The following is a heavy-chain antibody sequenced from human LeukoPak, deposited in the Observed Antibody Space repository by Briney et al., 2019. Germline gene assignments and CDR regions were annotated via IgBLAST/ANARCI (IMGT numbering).Heavy chain of an antibody. CDR3: AKEEQYSYAI. Sequence: PGGSLRLSCAASGFTFSSYGMHWVRQAPGKGLEWVAMIWYDGSNTYYADSVKGRFTISRDNSKNTLFLQMDSLRAEDTAVYYCAKEEQYSYAIWGQGTLVTVSS. J-gene: IGHJ4*02. V-gene: IGHV3-33*06. D-gene: IGHD5-18*01. CDR2: IWYDGSNT. CDR1: GFTFSSYG.